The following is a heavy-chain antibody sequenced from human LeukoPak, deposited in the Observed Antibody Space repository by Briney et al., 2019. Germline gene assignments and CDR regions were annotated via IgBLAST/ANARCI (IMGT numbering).Heavy chain of an antibody. CDR2: ISGTGGST. V-gene: IGHV3-23*01. CDR3: AKSSGFCSGGSCLYFDY. Sequence: GGSLRLSCAASGFTFSNSGMSWVRQPPGKGLEWVSAISGTGGSTYHADSVKGRFTISRDNSKNTLYLQMNSLRAEDTAVYYCAKSSGFCSGGSCLYFDYWGQGTLVTVSS. CDR1: GFTFSNSG. J-gene: IGHJ4*02. D-gene: IGHD2-15*01.